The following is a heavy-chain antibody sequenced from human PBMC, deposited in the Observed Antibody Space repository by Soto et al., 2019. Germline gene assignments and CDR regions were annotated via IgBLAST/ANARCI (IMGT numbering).Heavy chain of an antibody. CDR1: GGTFSSYT. D-gene: IGHD6-19*01. CDR2: IIPILGMA. Sequence: QVQLVQSGAEVKKPGSSVKVSCKASGGTFSSYTISWVRQAPGQGLEWMGRIIPILGMANYAQKFQGRVTITADKSTSTAYMELSSLRSEDTAVYYCARELSGLVSAFDIWGQGTLVTVSS. CDR3: ARELSGLVSAFDI. V-gene: IGHV1-69*08. J-gene: IGHJ3*02.